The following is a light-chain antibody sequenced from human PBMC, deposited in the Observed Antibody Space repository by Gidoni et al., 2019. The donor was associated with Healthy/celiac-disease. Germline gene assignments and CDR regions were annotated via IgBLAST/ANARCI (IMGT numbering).Light chain of an antibody. CDR2: KAF. Sequence: DIQMTQSPSNLSASVGDRVTITCRASQSISSWLAWYQQKPGKAPKLLIYKAFSLESGVPSRFSGSGSRTEFTLTISSLQPDDFATYYCQQYNSYSTFGQGTKLEIK. V-gene: IGKV1-5*03. CDR1: QSISSW. CDR3: QQYNSYST. J-gene: IGKJ2*01.